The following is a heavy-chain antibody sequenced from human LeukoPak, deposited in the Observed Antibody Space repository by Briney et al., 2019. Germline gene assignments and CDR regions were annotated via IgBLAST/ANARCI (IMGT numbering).Heavy chain of an antibody. CDR2: INPSGGST. V-gene: IGHV1-46*01. Sequence: GASVKVSCKASGYTLTSYYMHWVRQAPGQGLEWMGIINPSGGSTSYAQKFQGRVTMTRDTSTSTVYMELSSLRSEDTAVYYCARRTPGIAVAGTGKWFDPWGQGTLVTVSS. D-gene: IGHD6-19*01. J-gene: IGHJ5*02. CDR3: ARRTPGIAVAGTGKWFDP. CDR1: GYTLTSYY.